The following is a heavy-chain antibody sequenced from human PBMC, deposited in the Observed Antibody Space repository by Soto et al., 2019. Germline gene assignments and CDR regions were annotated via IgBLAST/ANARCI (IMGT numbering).Heavy chain of an antibody. CDR1: GFTFSNYW. Sequence: EVHLVESGGGLVQPGGSLRLSCAASGFTFSNYWMAWVRQPPGKGLEWVANIKQDGSVKAYVDSVKGRFTISRDNAKNSLYLEVNCLRAEDTAVYYCVRYRYGGYDFNYWGQGTLVTVSS. CDR2: IKQDGSVK. D-gene: IGHD5-12*01. V-gene: IGHV3-7*03. J-gene: IGHJ4*02. CDR3: VRYRYGGYDFNY.